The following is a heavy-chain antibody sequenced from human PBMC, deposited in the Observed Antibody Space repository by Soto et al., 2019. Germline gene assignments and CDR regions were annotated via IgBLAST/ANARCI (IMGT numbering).Heavy chain of an antibody. J-gene: IGHJ4*02. CDR1: GGSISSSSYH. V-gene: IGHV4-39*01. D-gene: IGHD3-10*01. Sequence: SETLSLTCTVSGGSISSSSYHWGWIRQPPGKGLEWIGSIYYSGSTYYNPSLKSRVTISVDTSKNQFSLKLSSVTAADTAVYYCAGHGSGVNSGFDYWGQGTLVTVS. CDR3: AGHGSGVNSGFDY. CDR2: IYYSGST.